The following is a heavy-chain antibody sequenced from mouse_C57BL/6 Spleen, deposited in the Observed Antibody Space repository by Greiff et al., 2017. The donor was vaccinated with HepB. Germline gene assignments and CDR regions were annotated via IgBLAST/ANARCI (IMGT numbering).Heavy chain of an antibody. V-gene: IGHV5-17*01. CDR2: ISSGSSTI. CDR3: AKELLRSRYFDV. J-gene: IGHJ1*03. Sequence: EVKLQESGGGLVKPGGSLKLSCAASGFTFSDYGMHWVRQAPEKGLEWVAYISSGSSTIYYADTVKGRFTISRDNAKNTLFLQMTSLRSEDTAMYYCAKELLRSRYFDVWGTGTTVTVSS. CDR1: GFTFSDYG. D-gene: IGHD1-1*01.